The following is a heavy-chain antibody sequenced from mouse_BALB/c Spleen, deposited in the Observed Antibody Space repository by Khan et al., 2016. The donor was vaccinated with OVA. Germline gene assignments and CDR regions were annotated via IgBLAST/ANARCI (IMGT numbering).Heavy chain of an antibody. CDR2: IYYSGTV. Sequence: QLQESGPGLVKPSQTVSLTCTVTGISITSGNYRWSWIRQFPGNKLEWIGNIYYSGTVTYNPSLTSRTTITRDTSKNQFFLEMNSLTAEDTATYYCGREYGSLYWFFDVWGAGTTVTVSS. J-gene: IGHJ1*01. CDR1: GISITSGNYR. V-gene: IGHV3-5*02. D-gene: IGHD1-1*01. CDR3: GREYGSLYWFFDV.